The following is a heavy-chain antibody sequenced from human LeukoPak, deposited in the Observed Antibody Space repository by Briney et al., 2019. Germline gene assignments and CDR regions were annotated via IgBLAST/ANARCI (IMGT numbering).Heavy chain of an antibody. CDR2: IYYSGST. D-gene: IGHD6-19*01. J-gene: IGHJ4*02. V-gene: IGHV4-59*08. CDR1: GGSINSYY. CDR3: ARRSSSAWYFDY. Sequence: SETLSLTCTVSGGSINSYYWNWIRQPPGKGLEWIGYIYYSGSTNYNPSLKSRVTILVDTSKNQFSLKLNSVTAADTAVYYCARRSSSAWYFDYWGQGTLVTVSS.